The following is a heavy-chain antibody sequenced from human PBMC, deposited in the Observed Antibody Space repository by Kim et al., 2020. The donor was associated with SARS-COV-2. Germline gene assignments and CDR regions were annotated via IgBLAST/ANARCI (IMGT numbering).Heavy chain of an antibody. J-gene: IGHJ4*02. V-gene: IGHV3-30*07. Sequence: SVRGRFTISRDNSKDTLYLQMNSLRAEDTAVYFCARDSSPSDNRGYYYLSPWGQGTLVTVSS. CDR3: ARDSSPSDNRGYYYLSP. D-gene: IGHD3-22*01.